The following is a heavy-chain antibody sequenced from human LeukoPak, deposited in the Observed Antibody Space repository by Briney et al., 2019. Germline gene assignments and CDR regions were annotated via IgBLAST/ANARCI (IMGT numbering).Heavy chain of an antibody. V-gene: IGHV3-30*18. CDR3: AKVYDPGQNWNYDRVRYYYGMDV. Sequence: PGGSLRLSCAASGFTFSSYGMHWVRQAPGKGLEWVAVISYDGSNKYYADSVKGRFTISRDNSKNTLYLQMNSLRAEDTAVYYCAKVYDPGQNWNYDRVRYYYGMDVWGQGTTVTVSS. CDR1: GFTFSSYG. CDR2: ISYDGSNK. J-gene: IGHJ6*02. D-gene: IGHD1-7*01.